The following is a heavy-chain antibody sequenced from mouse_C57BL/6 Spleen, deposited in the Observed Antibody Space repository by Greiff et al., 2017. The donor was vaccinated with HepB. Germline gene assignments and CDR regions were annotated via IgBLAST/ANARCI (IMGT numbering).Heavy chain of an antibody. CDR3: ARDSSGYRFDY. CDR1: GYTFTSYG. D-gene: IGHD3-2*02. CDR2: IYPRSGNT. Sequence: VQLQQSGAELARPGASVKLSCKASGYTFTSYGISWVKQRTGQGLEWIGEIYPRSGNTYYNEKFKGKATLTADKSSSTAYMELRSLTSEDSAVCFCARDSSGYRFDYWGKGTTLTVCS. V-gene: IGHV1-81*01. J-gene: IGHJ2*01.